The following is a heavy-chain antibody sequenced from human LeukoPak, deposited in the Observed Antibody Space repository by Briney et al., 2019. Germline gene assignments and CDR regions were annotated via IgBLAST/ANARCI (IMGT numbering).Heavy chain of an antibody. CDR3: ARETSITSPDFDY. D-gene: IGHD1-14*01. V-gene: IGHV1-2*02. CDR2: INPRSGAT. J-gene: IGHJ4*02. CDR1: GYTFSDYY. Sequence: ASVKVSCKASGYTFSDYYIHWVRQAPGQRLEWMGWINPRSGATNFPQKFQGRVTMTRDTSISTTYMELSRLGSDDTAVYYCARETSITSPDFDYWGQGTLVTVSS.